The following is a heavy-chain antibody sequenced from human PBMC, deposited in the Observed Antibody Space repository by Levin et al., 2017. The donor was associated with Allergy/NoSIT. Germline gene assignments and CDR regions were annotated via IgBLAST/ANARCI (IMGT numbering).Heavy chain of an antibody. CDR3: EGGWS. Sequence: GGSLRLSCAASGFTFNYAWMSWVRQAPGKGLEWVGRIKGKTDGETTDYAAPVKGRFTISRDDSKNTLYLQMNSLKTEDTAMYYCEGGWSWGQGTLVTVSS. J-gene: IGHJ4*02. CDR1: GFTFNYAW. CDR2: IKGKTDGETT. V-gene: IGHV3-15*01. D-gene: IGHD3-3*01.